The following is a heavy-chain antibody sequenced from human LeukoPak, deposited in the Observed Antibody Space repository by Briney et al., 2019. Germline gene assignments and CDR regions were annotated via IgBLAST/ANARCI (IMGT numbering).Heavy chain of an antibody. D-gene: IGHD1-26*01. V-gene: IGHV5-51*01. CDR1: GYSFTSYW. J-gene: IGHJ3*02. CDR2: IYPGDSDT. Sequence: AGESLKISCKGSGYSFTSYWIGWVRQMPGKGLEWMGIIYPGDSDTRYSPSFQGQVTISADKSISTAYLQWSSLKASDTAMYYCARHVTYPNHYSGSYYVWAFDIWGQGTMVTVSS. CDR3: ARHVTYPNHYSGSYYVWAFDI.